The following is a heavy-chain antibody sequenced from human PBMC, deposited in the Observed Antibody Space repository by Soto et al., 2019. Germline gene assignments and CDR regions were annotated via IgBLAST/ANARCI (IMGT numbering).Heavy chain of an antibody. D-gene: IGHD5-18*01. V-gene: IGHV3-15*01. J-gene: IGHJ6*02. CDR2: IKIKTDGGTT. Sequence: PGGSLRLSCAASGFTFSNAWMSWVRQAPGKGLEWVGRIKIKTDGGTTDYPAPVKGRFTISRDDSKNTLYLQMNSLKTEDTAVYYCTTGGYSYGSDYYYYYMDVWGPGTTVTVSS. CDR3: TTGGYSYGSDYYYYYMDV. CDR1: GFTFSNAW.